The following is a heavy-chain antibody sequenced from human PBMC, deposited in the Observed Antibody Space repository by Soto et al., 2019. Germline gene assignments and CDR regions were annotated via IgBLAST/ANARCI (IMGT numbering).Heavy chain of an antibody. CDR2: IYSGGTT. V-gene: IGHV3-53*01. D-gene: IGHD5-12*01. Sequence: EVQLVESGGGLIQPGGSLRLSCAVSGFTVRANYMSWVRQAPGKGLEWVSVIYSGGTTYYADSVQGRFIISRDISKNTRYLQMNILRAEDTAVYYCHGYGYWGQGTLVTVSS. CDR3: HGYGY. CDR1: GFTVRANY. J-gene: IGHJ4*02.